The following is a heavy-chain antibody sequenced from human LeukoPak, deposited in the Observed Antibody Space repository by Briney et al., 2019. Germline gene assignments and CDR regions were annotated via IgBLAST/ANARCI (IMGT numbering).Heavy chain of an antibody. D-gene: IGHD3-9*01. CDR3: ARTYYNTLTGYYRDRFDP. CDR2: IYYSGST. V-gene: IGHV4-39*01. Sequence: SQTLSLTCSVPSRSLSSRNYYWAWIRQPPGRGLEWIGSIYYSGSTYYNPSLRFRLTISVDTSKNQFSLKLRSVTAADTALYYCARTYYNTLTGYYRDRFDPWGQGTLVTVSS. J-gene: IGHJ5*02. CDR1: SRSLSSRNYY.